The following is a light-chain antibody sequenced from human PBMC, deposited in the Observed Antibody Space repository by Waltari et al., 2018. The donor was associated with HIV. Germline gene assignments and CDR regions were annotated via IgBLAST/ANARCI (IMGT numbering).Light chain of an antibody. CDR2: GIN. V-gene: IGLV1-47*01. CDR1: NSNVGISY. CDR3: AAWDYSLSGWV. J-gene: IGLJ3*02. Sequence: QSVLTQPPSASGTPGQRVTISCSGSNSNVGISYVYWYQQRPGTTPKLLIYGINQRPSGVPDRFSGSKSGTSVSLVISGIRSEDEADYYCAAWDYSLSGWVFGGGTKLTVL.